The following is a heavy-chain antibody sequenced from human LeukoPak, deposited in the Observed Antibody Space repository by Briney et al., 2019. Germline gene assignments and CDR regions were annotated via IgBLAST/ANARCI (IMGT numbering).Heavy chain of an antibody. J-gene: IGHJ4*02. CDR3: TKDVTGNYDS. CDR2: INTDGSST. CDR1: GFTFSGYW. D-gene: IGHD1-20*01. V-gene: IGHV3-74*01. Sequence: GGSLRLSCAASGFTFSGYWMHWVRQAPGKGLVWVSRINTDGSSTNYADSVKGRFTISRDNAKNTMYLQMNSLRAEDTAVYYCTKDVTGNYDSWGQGTLVTVSS.